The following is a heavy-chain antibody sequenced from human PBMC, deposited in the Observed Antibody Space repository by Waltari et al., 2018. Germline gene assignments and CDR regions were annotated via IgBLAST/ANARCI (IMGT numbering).Heavy chain of an antibody. J-gene: IGHJ6*03. CDR2: IIPIFGTA. CDR1: GGPFSSYA. CDR3: ARDRGELPDYRTNYYYMDV. V-gene: IGHV1-69*05. D-gene: IGHD1-26*01. Sequence: QVQLVQSGAEVRKPGSSVKVSCEASGGPFSSYAISWVRQAPGQGLEWMGGIIPIFGTANYAQKFQGRGTITTDESTSTAYMELSSLRSEETAVYYCARDRGELPDYRTNYYYMDVWGKGTTVTVSS.